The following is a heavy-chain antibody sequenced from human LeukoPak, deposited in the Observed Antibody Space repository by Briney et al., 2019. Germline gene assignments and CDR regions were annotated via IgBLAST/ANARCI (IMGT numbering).Heavy chain of an antibody. CDR3: AREDNLGSGSSPIDY. V-gene: IGHV1-2*06. CDR1: GYTFTGYY. Sequence: ASVKVSCKASGYTFTGYYMDWVRQAPGQGLEWMGRINPNSGGTNYAQKFQGRVTMTRDTSISTAYMELSRLRSDDTAVYHCAREDNLGSGSSPIDYWGQGTLVTVSS. D-gene: IGHD6-19*01. J-gene: IGHJ4*02. CDR2: INPNSGGT.